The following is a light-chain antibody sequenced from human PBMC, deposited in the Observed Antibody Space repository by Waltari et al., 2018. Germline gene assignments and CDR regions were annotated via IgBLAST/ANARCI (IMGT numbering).Light chain of an antibody. CDR1: NIGRKS. CDR3: LVWHSTIDHQGV. V-gene: IGLV3-21*04. Sequence: SYVVTQSPSVSVAPGETARITCGGDNIGRKSVHWYQQRPGQAPVLVISYDSDRTSGIPERFSGSNSGNTATLTISWVEAEDEADYYCLVWHSTIDHQGVFGGGTKLTVL. CDR2: YDS. J-gene: IGLJ2*01.